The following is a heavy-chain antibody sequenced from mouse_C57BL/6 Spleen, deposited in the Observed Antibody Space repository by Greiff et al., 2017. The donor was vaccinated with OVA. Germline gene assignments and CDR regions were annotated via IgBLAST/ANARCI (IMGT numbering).Heavy chain of an antibody. V-gene: IGHV1-26*01. CDR2: INPNNGGT. CDR1: GYTFTDYY. Sequence: VQLQQSGPELVKPGASVKISCKASGYTFTDYYMNWVKQSHGKSLEWIGDINPNNGGTSYNQKFKGKATLTVDKSSSTAYMELRSLTSEDSAVYYCARRGGSSFYYYAMDYWGQGTSVTVSS. D-gene: IGHD1-1*01. J-gene: IGHJ4*01. CDR3: ARRGGSSFYYYAMDY.